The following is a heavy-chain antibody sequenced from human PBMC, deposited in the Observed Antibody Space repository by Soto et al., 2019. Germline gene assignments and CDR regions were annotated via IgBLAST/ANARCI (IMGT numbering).Heavy chain of an antibody. CDR2: IYYSGST. J-gene: IGHJ4*02. CDR3: ARVWYYGSGSYLLDY. V-gene: IGHV4-59*01. CDR1: GGSISSYY. Sequence: SETLSLTCTVSGGSISSYYWSWIRQPPGKGLEWIGYIYYSGSTNYNPSLKSRVTISVDTSKNQFSLKLSSVTAADTAVYYCARVWYYGSGSYLLDYWGQGTLVTVSS. D-gene: IGHD3-10*01.